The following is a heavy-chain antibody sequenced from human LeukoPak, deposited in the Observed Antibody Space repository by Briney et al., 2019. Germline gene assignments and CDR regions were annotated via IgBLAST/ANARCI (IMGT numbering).Heavy chain of an antibody. Sequence: SETLSLTCAVYGGSFSGYYWSWIRQPPGKGLEWIGEINHSGSTNYNPSLKSRVTISVDTSKNQFSLKLSSVTAADTAVYYCARSGYYGYFDYWGQGTLVTVSS. CDR1: GGSFSGYY. V-gene: IGHV4-34*01. CDR2: INHSGST. D-gene: IGHD3-22*01. CDR3: ARSGYYGYFDY. J-gene: IGHJ4*02.